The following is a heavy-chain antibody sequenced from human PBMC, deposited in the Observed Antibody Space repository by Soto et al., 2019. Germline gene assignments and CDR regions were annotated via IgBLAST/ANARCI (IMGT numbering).Heavy chain of an antibody. D-gene: IGHD2-8*01. CDR1: GFTFSSYG. CDR3: AKGYRCTNGVCYRVGYHDY. CDR2: ISYDGSNK. V-gene: IGHV3-30*18. Sequence: PGGSLRLSCAASGFTFSSYGMHWVRQAPGKGLEWVAVISYDGSNKYYADSVKGRFTISRDNSKNTLYLQMNSLRAEDTAVYYCAKGYRCTNGVCYRVGYHDYWGQGTLVTVSS. J-gene: IGHJ4*02.